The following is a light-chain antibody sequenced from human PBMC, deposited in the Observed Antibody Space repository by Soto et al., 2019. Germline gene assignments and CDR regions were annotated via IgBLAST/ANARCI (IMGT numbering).Light chain of an antibody. V-gene: IGKV3-11*01. J-gene: IGKJ2*01. Sequence: EIVLTQSPATLSLAPGERATLSCRASQSVSSYLAWYQQKPGQAPRLLIYDASNRATGIPARLSGSGSGTDFPLTISSLEPEDFAVYYCQQRSNWPPMYTFGKGTKLEIK. CDR2: DAS. CDR1: QSVSSY. CDR3: QQRSNWPPMYT.